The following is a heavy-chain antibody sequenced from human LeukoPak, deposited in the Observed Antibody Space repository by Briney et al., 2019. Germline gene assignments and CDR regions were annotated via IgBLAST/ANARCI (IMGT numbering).Heavy chain of an antibody. J-gene: IGHJ6*02. CDR1: GYTFTSYD. V-gene: IGHV1-8*01. D-gene: IGHD2-2*01. Sequence: ASVKVSCKASGYTFTSYDINWVRQATGQGLEWMGWMNPNSGNTGYAQKFQGRVTRTRNTSISTAYMELSSLRSEDTAVYYCARGVVVVPAADYGMDVWGQGPRSPSP. CDR2: MNPNSGNT. CDR3: ARGVVVVPAADYGMDV.